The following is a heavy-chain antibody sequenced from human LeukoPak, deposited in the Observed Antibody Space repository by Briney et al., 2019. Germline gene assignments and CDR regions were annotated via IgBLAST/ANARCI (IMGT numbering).Heavy chain of an antibody. J-gene: IGHJ4*02. Sequence: GGSLRLSCAATGFTFSSYAVSWVRQAPGKGLEWVSSLSGSGAGTYYADSVKGRFTISRDSSKNTLYLQMDSLRAEDTAVYYCARDLADAPYYWGQGTLVTVSS. V-gene: IGHV3-23*01. D-gene: IGHD2-8*01. CDR3: ARDLADAPYY. CDR1: GFTFSSYA. CDR2: LSGSGAGT.